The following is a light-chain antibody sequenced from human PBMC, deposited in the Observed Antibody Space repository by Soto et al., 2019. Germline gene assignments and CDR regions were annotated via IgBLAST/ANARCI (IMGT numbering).Light chain of an antibody. V-gene: IGKV1-5*03. J-gene: IGKJ2*01. CDR3: QQYNTHSPYT. CDR1: QSVTTW. Sequence: DIQMTQSPSTLSASVGDRVTITCRASQSVTTWLAWYQQKPGNAPKVLIYKASNPQSGVPSRFSGSGSGTEFTPTISSLQTDASATYYDQQYNTHSPYTFGQGTKLEIK. CDR2: KAS.